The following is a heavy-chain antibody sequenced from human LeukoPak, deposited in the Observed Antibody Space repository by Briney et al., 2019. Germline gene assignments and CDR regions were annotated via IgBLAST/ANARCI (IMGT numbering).Heavy chain of an antibody. V-gene: IGHV3-23*01. J-gene: IGHJ4*02. CDR2: ISGSGGST. Sequence: PGGSLRLSCAASGFTFSSYAMSWVRQAPGKGLEWVSAISGSGGSTYYADSVKGRFTISSDNSNNTLYLQMNSLRAEDTAVYYCAISYQTTHGPFDYWGQGTLVTVSS. CDR1: GFTFSSYA. CDR3: AISYQTTHGPFDY. D-gene: IGHD2-2*01.